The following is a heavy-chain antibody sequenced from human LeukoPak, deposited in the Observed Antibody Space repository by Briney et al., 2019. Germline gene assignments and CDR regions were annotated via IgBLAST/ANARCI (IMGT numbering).Heavy chain of an antibody. CDR3: ARARIAAAGPIDY. CDR2: ISSSSSYI. V-gene: IGHV3-21*01. J-gene: IGHJ4*02. CDR1: GFTFSSYS. Sequence: EGSLRLPCAASGFTFSSYSMNWVRQAPGKGLEWVSSISSSSSYIYYADSVKGRFTISRDNAKNSLYLQMNSLRAEDTAVYYCARARIAAAGPIDYWGQGTLVTVSS. D-gene: IGHD6-13*01.